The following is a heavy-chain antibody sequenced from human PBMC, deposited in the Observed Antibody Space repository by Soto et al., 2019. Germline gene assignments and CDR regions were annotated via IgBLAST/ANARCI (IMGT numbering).Heavy chain of an antibody. CDR1: GFTFSSYA. J-gene: IGHJ5*01. V-gene: IGHV3-64D*06. Sequence: VSLRLSCSGSGFTFSSYAMHWVRQAPGKGLEYASAINSNGLTTYYADSVKGRFTISRDNSKKTLYLQMTSLRVEDTAVYYCVKGKIGSSGLLDWFDPWGQGTVVTVSS. CDR3: VKGKIGSSGLLDWFDP. D-gene: IGHD3-10*01. CDR2: INSNGLTT.